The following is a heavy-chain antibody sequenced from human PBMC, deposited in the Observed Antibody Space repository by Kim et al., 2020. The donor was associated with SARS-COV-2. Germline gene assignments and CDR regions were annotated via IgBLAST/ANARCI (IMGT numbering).Heavy chain of an antibody. V-gene: IGHV3-33*05. CDR3: ARDNSLWFGGYNWFDP. Sequence: GGSLRLSCAASGFTFSSYGMHWVRQAPGKGLEWVAVISYDGSNKYYADSVKGRFTISRDNSKNTLYLQMNSLRAEDTAVYYCARDNSLWFGGYNWFDPWGQGTLVTVSS. J-gene: IGHJ5*02. CDR2: ISYDGSNK. CDR1: GFTFSSYG. D-gene: IGHD3-10*01.